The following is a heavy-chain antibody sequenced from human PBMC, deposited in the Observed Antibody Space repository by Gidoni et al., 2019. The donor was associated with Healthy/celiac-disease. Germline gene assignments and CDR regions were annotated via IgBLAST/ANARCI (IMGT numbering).Heavy chain of an antibody. V-gene: IGHV4-34*01. Sequence: QVQLQQWGAGRLKHSENLSRTGAVYGGSFRGYYWSWIRQPPGKGLEWIGEITHSGSTNYNPSLKSRVTISVDTSKHQFSLKLSSVTAADTAVYYCARRLVLGISSDAFDLWGQGTMVTVSS. CDR2: ITHSGST. CDR1: GGSFRGYY. CDR3: ARRLVLGISSDAFDL. D-gene: IGHD3-9*01. J-gene: IGHJ3*01.